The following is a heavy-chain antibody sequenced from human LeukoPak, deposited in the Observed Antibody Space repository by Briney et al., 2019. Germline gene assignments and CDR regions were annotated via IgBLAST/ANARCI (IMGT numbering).Heavy chain of an antibody. Sequence: GGSLRLSCAASGFTFSSYSMNWVRQAPGKGLEWVSSISSSSSYIYYADSVKGRFTISRDNAKNSLYLQMNSLRAEDTAVYYCARVRTYYYDSSSSDAFDIWGQGTMVTVPS. CDR3: ARVRTYYYDSSSSDAFDI. D-gene: IGHD3-22*01. J-gene: IGHJ3*02. V-gene: IGHV3-21*01. CDR1: GFTFSSYS. CDR2: ISSSSSYI.